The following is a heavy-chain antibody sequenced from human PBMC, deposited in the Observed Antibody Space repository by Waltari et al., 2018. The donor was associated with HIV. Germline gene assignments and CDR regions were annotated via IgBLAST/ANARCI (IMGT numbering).Heavy chain of an antibody. CDR1: GFTLDDYA. CDR2: LTWKSDRK. J-gene: IGHJ2*01. D-gene: IGHD3-22*01. CDR3: AREPNYYDSSGPHWYVDR. Sequence: EVQLVESGGDLVQPGRSLRLSCAASGFTLDDYAMHWVRQVPGKGVGEVSGLTWKSDRKDYADSVKGRLTSFRDNAKGSLYLQMNSLRPEDTAFYYGAREPNYYDSSGPHWYVDRWGRGTLVTVSS. V-gene: IGHV3-9*01.